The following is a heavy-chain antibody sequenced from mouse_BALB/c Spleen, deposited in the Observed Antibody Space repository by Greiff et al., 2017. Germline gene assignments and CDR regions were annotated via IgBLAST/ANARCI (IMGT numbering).Heavy chain of an antibody. D-gene: IGHD2-2*01. V-gene: IGHV5-12-1*01. Sequence: EVKLVESGGGLVKPGGSLKLSCAASGFAFSSYDMSWVRQTPEKRLEWVAYISSGGGSTYYPDTVKGRFTISRDNAKNTLYLQMSSLKSEDTAMYYCARHPYGYDYFDYWGQGTTLTVSS. CDR3: ARHPYGYDYFDY. CDR1: GFAFSSYD. J-gene: IGHJ2*01. CDR2: ISSGGGST.